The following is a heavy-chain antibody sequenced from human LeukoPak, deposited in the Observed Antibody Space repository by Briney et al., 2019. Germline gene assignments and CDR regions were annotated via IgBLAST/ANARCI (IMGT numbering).Heavy chain of an antibody. CDR3: ARDYSNYYYYYGMDV. V-gene: IGHV1-2*02. CDR2: INPNRGGT. D-gene: IGHD4-4*01. Sequence: ASVKVSCKASGYTFTGYYMHWVRQAPGQGLEWMGWINPNRGGTNYAQKFQGRVTMTRDTSISTAYMELSRLRSDDTAVYYCARDYSNYYYYYGMDVWGQGTTVTVSS. CDR1: GYTFTGYY. J-gene: IGHJ6*02.